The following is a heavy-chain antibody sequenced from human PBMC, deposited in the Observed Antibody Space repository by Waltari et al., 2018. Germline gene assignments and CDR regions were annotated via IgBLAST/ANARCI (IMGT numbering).Heavy chain of an antibody. D-gene: IGHD1-26*01. CDR1: GGSFGTYA. CDR3: AKRIVGGPFDV. Sequence: QVRLVQSGDVVRKPGSSVRVSCEASGGSFGTYAITGVRQAPGQGLEWMAGIIPIYGTPNYAQKFQGRVTIAADASTRTAYMDLSSLRSDDTAVYYCAKRIVGGPFDVWGQGTVVTVSS. J-gene: IGHJ3*01. V-gene: IGHV1-69*13. CDR2: IIPIYGTP.